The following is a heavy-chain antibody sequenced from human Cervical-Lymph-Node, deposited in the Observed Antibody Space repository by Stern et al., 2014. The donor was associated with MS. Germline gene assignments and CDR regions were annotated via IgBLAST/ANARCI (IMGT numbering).Heavy chain of an antibody. CDR2: IIPKFNAT. CDR3: GREIYSGYDKYYYYGMDV. Sequence: QMQLVQYGAEVKKPGSSVKVSCKTSGGTFSIYAISWVRQAPGQGLEWMGGIIPKFNATSYAQRFQGRVTMTADESTGTAYMELRSLRSEDTAVYYCGREIYSGYDKYYYYGMDVWGQGTTVTVSS. CDR1: GGTFSIYA. V-gene: IGHV1-69*01. J-gene: IGHJ6*02. D-gene: IGHD5-12*01.